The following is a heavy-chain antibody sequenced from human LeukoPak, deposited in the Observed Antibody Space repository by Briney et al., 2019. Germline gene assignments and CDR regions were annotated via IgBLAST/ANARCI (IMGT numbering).Heavy chain of an antibody. J-gene: IGHJ4*02. CDR1: GYTFTGYY. V-gene: IGHV1-46*01. Sequence: ASVKVSCKASGYTFTGYYMHWVRQPPGQGLEWMGLINPSGGSTSYAQKFQGRLTMTRDTSTSTVYVELSSLRSEDTAVYYCARDLYMTAVTTGYFDYWGQGTLVTVSS. CDR2: INPSGGST. CDR3: ARDLYMTAVTTGYFDY. D-gene: IGHD4-17*01.